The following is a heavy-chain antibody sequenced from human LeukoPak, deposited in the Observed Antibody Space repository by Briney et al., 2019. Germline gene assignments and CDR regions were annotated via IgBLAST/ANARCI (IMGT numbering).Heavy chain of an antibody. CDR2: INPKSGGA. J-gene: IGHJ4*02. CDR1: GGTFSSYA. Sequence: ASVKVSCKASGGTFSSYAISWVRQAPGQGLEWMGWINPKSGGADYPQKFQGRVTMTRDTSVSTAYLELSRLTYDDTAVYYCAREYTYYDVLTGYDSMYYFDYWGQGTLVTVSS. CDR3: AREYTYYDVLTGYDSMYYFDY. V-gene: IGHV1-2*02. D-gene: IGHD3-9*01.